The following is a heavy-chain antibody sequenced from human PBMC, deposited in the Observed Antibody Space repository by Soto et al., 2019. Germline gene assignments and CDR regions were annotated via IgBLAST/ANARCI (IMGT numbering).Heavy chain of an antibody. CDR2: IYYTGNT. CDR1: GASMSNNSYY. Sequence: ETLSLTCSVSGASMSNNSYYWGWIRQPPGKGLEWIGTIYYTGNTFYNPSLGSRVTISVDTSKNQLSLDLTSLTVADTAVYYCARPRWKDGIKWGRGILVTVSS. J-gene: IGHJ4*02. D-gene: IGHD1-20*01. V-gene: IGHV4-39*01. CDR3: ARPRWKDGIK.